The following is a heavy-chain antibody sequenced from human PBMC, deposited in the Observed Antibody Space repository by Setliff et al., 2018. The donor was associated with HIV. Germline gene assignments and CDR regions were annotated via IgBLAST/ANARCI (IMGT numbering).Heavy chain of an antibody. D-gene: IGHD3-22*01. CDR1: GFTFSTYS. V-gene: IGHV3-48*01. J-gene: IGHJ4*02. CDR2: ISSSSSTI. Sequence: GGSLRLSCLASGFTFSTYSMNWIRQTPEKGLEWISYISSSSSTIYYADSVKGRFTISRDNAKNSVYLDMDSLRADDTAVYYCAKDRYYDSSGSPFDYWGQGTLVTVSS. CDR3: AKDRYYDSSGSPFDY.